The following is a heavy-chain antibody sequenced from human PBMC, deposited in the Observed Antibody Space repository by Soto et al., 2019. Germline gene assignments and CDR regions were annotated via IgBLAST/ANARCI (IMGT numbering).Heavy chain of an antibody. J-gene: IGHJ4*02. CDR3: AHSHSSGCYSFPYFDY. V-gene: IGHV2-5*02. CDR2: IYWDDDK. Sequence: QITLKESGPTLVKPTQTLTLTCTFSGFSLSTSVVGVGWIRQPPGKALEWLALIYWDDDKRYSPSLKSRITITKDTSQSQVVLTMTNMDPVDTATLYCAHSHSSGCYSFPYFDYLGQGTLVTVSS. CDR1: GFSLSTSVVG. D-gene: IGHD3-22*01.